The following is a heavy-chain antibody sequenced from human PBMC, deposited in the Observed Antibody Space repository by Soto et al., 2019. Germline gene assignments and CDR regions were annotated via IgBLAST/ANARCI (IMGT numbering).Heavy chain of an antibody. J-gene: IGHJ4*02. CDR1: GYTFTSYA. V-gene: IGHV1-3*01. CDR3: ASGPNAYSFDY. Sequence: QVQLVQSGAEVKKPGASVKVSCKASGYTFTSYAMHWVRQAPGQRLEWMGWINAGNGNTKYSQKFQGRVTITSDTPASTAYMELSRLRSEDTAVYYCASGPNAYSFDYWGQGTLVTVSS. CDR2: INAGNGNT.